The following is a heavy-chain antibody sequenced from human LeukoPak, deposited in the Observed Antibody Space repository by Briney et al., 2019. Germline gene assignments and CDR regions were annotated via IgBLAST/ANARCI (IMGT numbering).Heavy chain of an antibody. V-gene: IGHV3-23*01. D-gene: IGHD3-22*01. J-gene: IGHJ4*02. CDR1: GFTFSSYA. Sequence: PGGSLRLSCAASGFTFSSYAMSWVRQAPGKGLEWVSAISGSGGSTYYADSVKGRFTISRDNSKNTLYLQMNSLRAEGTAVYYCAKDLGYYDRPSFDYWGQGTLVTVSS. CDR3: AKDLGYYDRPSFDY. CDR2: ISGSGGST.